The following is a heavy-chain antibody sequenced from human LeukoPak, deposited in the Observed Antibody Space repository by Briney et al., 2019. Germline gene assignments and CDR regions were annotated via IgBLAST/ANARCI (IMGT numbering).Heavy chain of an antibody. CDR2: ISSSGSTI. D-gene: IGHD2-8*01. Sequence: PGGSLRLSCAASGFIFSGYWMTWIRQAPGKGLEWVSYISSSGSTIYYADSVKGRFTISRDNAKNSLYLQMNSLRAEDTAVYYCARGKGNGGHGKIYYYGMDVWGQGTTVTVSS. V-gene: IGHV3-11*01. CDR3: ARGKGNGGHGKIYYYGMDV. J-gene: IGHJ6*02. CDR1: GFIFSGYW.